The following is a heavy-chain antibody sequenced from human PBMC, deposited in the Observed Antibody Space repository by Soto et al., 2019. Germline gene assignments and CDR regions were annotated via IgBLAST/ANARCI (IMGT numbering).Heavy chain of an antibody. CDR2: ISAYNGNT. CDR1: GYTFSSYG. V-gene: IGHV1-18*04. J-gene: IGHJ3*02. CDR3: ARIPYDSSGQRAFDI. D-gene: IGHD3-22*01. Sequence: GSVKVSCKASGYTFSSYGISWVRQAPGQGLEWMGWISAYNGNTKYAQKLQGRVTMTTDTSTSTAYMELRSLRSDDTAVYYCARIPYDSSGQRAFDIWGQGTMVTVS.